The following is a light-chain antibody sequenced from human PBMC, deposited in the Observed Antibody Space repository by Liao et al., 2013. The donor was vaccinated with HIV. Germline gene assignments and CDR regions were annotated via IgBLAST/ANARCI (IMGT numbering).Light chain of an antibody. CDR1: NIGSKS. Sequence: SYVLTQPPSVSVAPGKTARITCGGNNIGSKSVHWYQQRSGQAPVLVISYDSDRPSGIPERFSGSNFGNTATLTISRVEAGDEADYYCQVWDSTSDHPGVFGGGTKLTAL. CDR2: YDS. J-gene: IGLJ3*02. V-gene: IGLV3-21*04. CDR3: QVWDSTSDHPGV.